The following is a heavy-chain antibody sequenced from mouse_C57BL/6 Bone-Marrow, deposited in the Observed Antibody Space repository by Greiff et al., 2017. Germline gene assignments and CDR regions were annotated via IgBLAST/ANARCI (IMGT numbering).Heavy chain of an antibody. CDR2: ISDGGSYT. Sequence: EVQGVESGGGLVKPGGSLKLSCAASGFTFSSYAMPWVRQTPEKRLEWVATISDGGSYTYYPDNVKGRYTISRDNAKNNLYLQMSHLKSEDTAMYYCARQAIYDGYYVVDYWGQGTTLTVSS. J-gene: IGHJ2*01. D-gene: IGHD2-3*01. CDR1: GFTFSSYA. CDR3: ARQAIYDGYYVVDY. V-gene: IGHV5-4*01.